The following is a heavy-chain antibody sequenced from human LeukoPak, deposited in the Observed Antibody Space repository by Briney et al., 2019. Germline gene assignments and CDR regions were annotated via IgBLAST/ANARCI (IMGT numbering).Heavy chain of an antibody. D-gene: IGHD1-26*01. J-gene: IGHJ6*03. CDR1: GGSFSGYY. CDR2: INHSGST. V-gene: IGHV4-34*01. Sequence: SETLSLTCAVYGGSFSGYYWSWIRQPPGKGLEWIGEINHSGSTNYNPSLKSRVTISVDTSKNQFSLKLSSVTAADTAVYYCARHRSGSYKFLRYYMDVWGKGTTVTISS. CDR3: ARHRSGSYKFLRYYMDV.